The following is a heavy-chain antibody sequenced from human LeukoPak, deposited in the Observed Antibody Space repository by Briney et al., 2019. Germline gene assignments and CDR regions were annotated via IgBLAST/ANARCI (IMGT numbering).Heavy chain of an antibody. D-gene: IGHD3-10*01. CDR2: IKQDGSEK. J-gene: IGHJ6*03. Sequence: PGGSLRLSCAASGFTFSSYWMSWVRQAPGKGLEWVANIKQDGSEKYYVDSVKGRFTISRDNAKNSLYLQMNSLRAEDTALYYCAKDIGSGSQDYYYYYMDVWGKGTTVTVSS. CDR1: GFTFSSYW. CDR3: AKDIGSGSQDYYYYYMDV. V-gene: IGHV3-7*03.